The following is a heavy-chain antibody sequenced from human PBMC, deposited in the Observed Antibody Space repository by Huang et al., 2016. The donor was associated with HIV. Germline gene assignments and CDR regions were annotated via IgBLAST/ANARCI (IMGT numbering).Heavy chain of an antibody. D-gene: IGHD1-20*01. V-gene: IGHV1-69*01. CDR2: IVPRFGTG. J-gene: IGHJ4*02. CDR3: ARGLSGNIDS. Sequence: QVQLVQSGAELKKPGSSVKVSCKASGGTFSSHTITWVRQAPGQGFEWRGEIVPRFGTGNNAQNFQGRVTITADEATATAYLELSSLKVEDTAIYYCARGLSGNIDSWGQGSLVTVSS. CDR1: GGTFSSHT.